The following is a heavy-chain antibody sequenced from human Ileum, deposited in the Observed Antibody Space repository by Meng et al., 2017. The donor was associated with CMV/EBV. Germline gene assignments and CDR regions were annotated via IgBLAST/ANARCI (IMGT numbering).Heavy chain of an antibody. CDR2: IDTNTGNP. CDR1: GYTFTSNN. D-gene: IGHD1-26*01. J-gene: IGHJ4*02. CDR3: ARDGLSGRYFDY. V-gene: IGHV7-4-1*02. Sequence: QVQVVQSGSELKKPGAAVKVSCKTSGYTFTSNNIVWVRQAPGQGPEWMGWIDTNTGNPTYAQGFTGRFVFSLDTSVNTAYLQISSLKAEDTAVYYCARDGLSGRYFDYWGQGTLVTVSS.